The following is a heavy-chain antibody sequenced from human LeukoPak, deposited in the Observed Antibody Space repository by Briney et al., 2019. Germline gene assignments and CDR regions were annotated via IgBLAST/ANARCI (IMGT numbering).Heavy chain of an antibody. CDR3: ARDDSSGYYSLDY. CDR2: IWYDGSNK. D-gene: IGHD3-22*01. J-gene: IGHJ4*02. Sequence: GGSLRLSCAASGFTFSSYGMRWVRQAPGKGLEWVAVIWYDGSNKYYADSVKGRFTISRDNSKNTLYLQMNSLRAEDTAVYYCARDDSSGYYSLDYWGQGTLVTVSS. CDR1: GFTFSSYG. V-gene: IGHV3-33*01.